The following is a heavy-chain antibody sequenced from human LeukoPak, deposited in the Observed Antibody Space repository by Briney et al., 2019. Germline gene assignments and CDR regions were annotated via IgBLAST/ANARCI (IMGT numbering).Heavy chain of an antibody. V-gene: IGHV1-46*01. CDR2: INPRGGST. CDR3: ARDPKDDTSGYYYFDY. CDR1: GYTFTKYC. Sequence: ASVKVSCKASGYTFTKYCIHWVRQAPGQGLEWMGIINPRGGSTIYSQKFQGRVAMTRDMSTSTVYMELSSLRSEDTALYYCARDPKDDTSGYYYFDYWGQGTLVAVSS. J-gene: IGHJ4*02. D-gene: IGHD3-22*01.